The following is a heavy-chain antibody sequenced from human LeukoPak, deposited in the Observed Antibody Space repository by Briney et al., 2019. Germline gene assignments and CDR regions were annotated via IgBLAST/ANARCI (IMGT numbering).Heavy chain of an antibody. J-gene: IGHJ4*02. CDR2: ISSSSSYI. D-gene: IGHD1-26*01. Sequence: GGSLRLSCAASGFTFSSYSMNWVRQAPGKGLEWVSSISSSSSYIYYADSVKGRFTISRDNAKNSLLLQMNSLRVEDTAVYYCARDLLGWELHYFDYWGQGTLVTVSS. V-gene: IGHV3-21*01. CDR1: GFTFSSYS. CDR3: ARDLLGWELHYFDY.